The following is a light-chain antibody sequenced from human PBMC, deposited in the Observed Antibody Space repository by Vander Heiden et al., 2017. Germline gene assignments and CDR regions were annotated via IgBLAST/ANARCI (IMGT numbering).Light chain of an antibody. CDR2: RNSDGSH. J-gene: IGLJ3*02. CDR3: PNWGTGIYV. Sequence: QLVLTQSPSASASLGTSVKLTCTLSSAHSGYAIAWHQQQPENGPRYLLKRNSDGSHSKGDGVPERFSGSSSGAARYLTSSSNQAEDEAYDQCPNWGTGIYVFGGGTKLTVL. CDR1: SAHSGYA. V-gene: IGLV4-69*01.